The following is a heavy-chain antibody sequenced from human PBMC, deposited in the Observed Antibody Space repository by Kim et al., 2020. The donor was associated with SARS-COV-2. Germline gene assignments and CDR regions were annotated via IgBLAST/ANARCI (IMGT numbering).Heavy chain of an antibody. V-gene: IGHV3-21*01. J-gene: IGHJ2*01. CDR2: ISSSSSYI. CDR3: AREGTGAVADFHWYFDL. CDR1: GFTFSSYS. D-gene: IGHD6-19*01. Sequence: GGSLRLSCAASGFTFSSYSMNWVRQAPGKGLEWVSSISSSSSYIYYADSVKGRFTISRDNAKNSLYLQMNSLRAEDTAVYYCAREGTGAVADFHWYFDLWGRGTLVTVSS.